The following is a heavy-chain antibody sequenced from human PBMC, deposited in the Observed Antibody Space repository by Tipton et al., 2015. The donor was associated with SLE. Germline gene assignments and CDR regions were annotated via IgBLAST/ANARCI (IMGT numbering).Heavy chain of an antibody. CDR3: AAEGDAYTRFFFGS. J-gene: IGHJ4*02. D-gene: IGHD5-24*01. CDR2: IRFDGNIK. V-gene: IGHV3-30*02. Sequence: GSLRLSCAASGFTFSTYGMHWVRQAPGKGLEWVSFIRFDGNIKQYADSVKGRFTISRDNSKKMLSLQMNSLRAEDTGVYYCAAEGDAYTRFFFGSWGQGTLVTVSS. CDR1: GFTFSTYG.